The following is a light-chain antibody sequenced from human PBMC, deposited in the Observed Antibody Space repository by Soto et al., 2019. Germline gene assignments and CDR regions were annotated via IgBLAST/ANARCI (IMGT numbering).Light chain of an antibody. Sequence: QSALTQPASVSGSPGQSITISCTGTSSDVGGYNLVSWYQQHPGKAPKLIICEAAKRPSGVSDRFSGSKSGNTASLTISGLQVEDEGDYYCCSYAGSSTLVFGGGTKLTVL. J-gene: IGLJ2*01. V-gene: IGLV2-23*01. CDR2: EAA. CDR1: SSDVGGYNL. CDR3: CSYAGSSTLV.